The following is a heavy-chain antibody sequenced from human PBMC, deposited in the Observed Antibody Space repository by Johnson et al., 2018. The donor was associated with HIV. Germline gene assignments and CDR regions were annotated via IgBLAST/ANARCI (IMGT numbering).Heavy chain of an antibody. V-gene: IGHV3-43D*03. Sequence: VQLVESGGGVVQPGGSLRLSCAASGFTFDDYAMHWVRQAPGKGLEWVSLISWDGGSTYYADSVKGRFTISRDNSKNSLYLQMGSLRAEDMAVYYCARGGYYYDGDGAFDFWGQGTIVTVSS. CDR1: GFTFDDYA. J-gene: IGHJ3*01. CDR3: ARGGYYYDGDGAFDF. D-gene: IGHD3-22*01. CDR2: ISWDGGST.